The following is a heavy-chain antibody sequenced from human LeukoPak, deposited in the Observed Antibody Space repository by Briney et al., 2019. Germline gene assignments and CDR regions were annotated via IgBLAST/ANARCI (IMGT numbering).Heavy chain of an antibody. V-gene: IGHV3-9*01. J-gene: IGHJ4*02. CDR1: GFTFDDYA. Sequence: PGRSLRLSCAASGFTFDDYAMHWVRQAPGKGLKWVSGISWNSGNIGYADSVKGRFTISRDNAKNSLYLQMNSLRAEDTAVYYCASSGDYYDSSGFDYWGQGTLVTVSS. CDR2: ISWNSGNI. CDR3: ASSGDYYDSSGFDY. D-gene: IGHD3-22*01.